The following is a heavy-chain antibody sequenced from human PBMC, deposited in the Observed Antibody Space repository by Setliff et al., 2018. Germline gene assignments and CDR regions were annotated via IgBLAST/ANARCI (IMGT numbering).Heavy chain of an antibody. D-gene: IGHD2-2*01. J-gene: IGHJ4*02. CDR3: ARVAMGASCSGTSCQKYRFDY. CDR2: ISSTSKYI. V-gene: IGHV3-21*01. CDR1: GFTFSDFS. Sequence: GGSLGLSCAASGFTFSDFSINWVRQAPGKGLEWVSSISSTSKYIFYADSVEGRFSISRDNAENSLYLQMNSLRTEDTAVYFCARVAMGASCSGTSCQKYRFDYWGQGTLVTVSS.